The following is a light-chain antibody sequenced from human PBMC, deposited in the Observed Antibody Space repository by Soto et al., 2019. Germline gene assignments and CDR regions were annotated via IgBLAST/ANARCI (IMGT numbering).Light chain of an antibody. J-gene: IGKJ4*01. CDR2: DAS. CDR3: QQRSDWPPLT. CDR1: QSVSRS. Sequence: EIVLTQSPATLSLSPGERATLSCRASQSVSRSLAWYQQKPGQAPRLLIYDASNRATGITARFSGSGSGTDFTLTISSLEPEDFAVYYCQQRSDWPPLTFGGGTKVEIK. V-gene: IGKV3-11*01.